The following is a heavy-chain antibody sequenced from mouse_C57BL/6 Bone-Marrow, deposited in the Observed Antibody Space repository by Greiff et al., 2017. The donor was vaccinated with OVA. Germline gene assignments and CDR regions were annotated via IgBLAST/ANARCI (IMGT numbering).Heavy chain of an antibody. CDR3: ARRVGYWYFDV. Sequence: EVQLQQSGAELVRPGASVKISCEASGYSFTGYYMNWVKQSPEKSLEWIGEINPSTGGTTYNQKFKAKATLTVDKSSSTAYMQLKSLTSEDSAVYYCARRVGYWYFDVWGTGTTVTVSS. V-gene: IGHV1-42*01. D-gene: IGHD1-1*02. J-gene: IGHJ1*03. CDR2: INPSTGGT. CDR1: GYSFTGYY.